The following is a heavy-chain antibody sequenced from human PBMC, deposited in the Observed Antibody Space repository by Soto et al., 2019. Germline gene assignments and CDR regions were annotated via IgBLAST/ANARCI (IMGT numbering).Heavy chain of an antibody. CDR2: ITGSGGVT. D-gene: IGHD2-21*01. V-gene: IGHV3-48*03. J-gene: IGHJ4*02. CDR3: AKVAPFILGSPF. Sequence: EVKLVESGGALVQPGGSLRLSCTASGFDFSGSEMNWFRQAAGKGLEWVAYITGSGGVTFHADSVEGRFSISRDNAKNSLFLDMSDLTADDTGVYYCAKVAPFILGSPFWGQGTLVTVSS. CDR1: GFDFSGSE.